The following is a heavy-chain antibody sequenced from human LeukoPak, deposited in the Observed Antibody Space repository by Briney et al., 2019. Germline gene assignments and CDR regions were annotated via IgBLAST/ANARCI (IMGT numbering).Heavy chain of an antibody. CDR2: ISSSSSYI. Sequence: PGGSLRLSCAASGFTFSSYSMNWVRQAPGKGPEWVSSISSSSSYIYYADSVKGRFTISRDNAKNSLNLQMNSLRAEDTAVYYCARDHFYDSSGSYYYYYYAMDVWGQGTTVTVSS. D-gene: IGHD3-22*01. V-gene: IGHV3-21*01. J-gene: IGHJ6*02. CDR3: ARDHFYDSSGSYYYYYYAMDV. CDR1: GFTFSSYS.